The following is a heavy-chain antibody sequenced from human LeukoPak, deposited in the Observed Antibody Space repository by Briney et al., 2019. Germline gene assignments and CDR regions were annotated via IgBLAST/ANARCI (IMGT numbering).Heavy chain of an antibody. CDR2: ISYDGSNK. CDR1: GFTFSSYA. D-gene: IGHD4-11*01. J-gene: IGHJ4*02. CDR3: AKDSAVTTFYY. Sequence: GGSLRLSCAASGFTFSSYAMHWVRQAPGKGLEWVAVISYDGSNKYYADSVKGRFTISRDNSKNTLYLQMNSLRAEDTAVYYCAKDSAVTTFYYWGQGTLVTVSS. V-gene: IGHV3-30-3*01.